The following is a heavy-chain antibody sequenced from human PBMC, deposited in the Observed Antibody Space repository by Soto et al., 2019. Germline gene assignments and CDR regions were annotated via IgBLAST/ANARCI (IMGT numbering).Heavy chain of an antibody. D-gene: IGHD4-17*01. CDR3: ARDYYGDYIFDY. V-gene: IGHV3-48*01. CDR1: GFTVSSNY. J-gene: IGHJ4*02. CDR2: ISSISSTI. Sequence: GGSLRLSCAASGFTVSSNYMSWVRQAPGKRLEWVSHISSISSTIYYADSVKGRFTISRDNAKNSLYLQMNSLRAEDTAVYYCARDYYGDYIFDYWGQGTPVTVSS.